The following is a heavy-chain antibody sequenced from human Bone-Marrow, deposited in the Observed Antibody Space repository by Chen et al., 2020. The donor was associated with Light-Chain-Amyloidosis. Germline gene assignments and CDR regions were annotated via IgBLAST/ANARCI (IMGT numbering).Heavy chain of an antibody. J-gene: IGHJ6*03. CDR3: ARDLEAVTSYNYYYYMDV. CDR1: GGSISGTSYD. V-gene: IGHV4-39*07. Sequence: QLQLQESGPRVVKPSETLSLTCAVSGGSISGTSYDWVWIRQPPGKGLEWIGTFYYTGITYYNPSLKSRVTISADKSKNQFSLRLGSVTAADTAVYFCARDLEAVTSYNYYYYMDVWGKGTTVTVSS. CDR2: FYYTGIT. D-gene: IGHD6-19*01.